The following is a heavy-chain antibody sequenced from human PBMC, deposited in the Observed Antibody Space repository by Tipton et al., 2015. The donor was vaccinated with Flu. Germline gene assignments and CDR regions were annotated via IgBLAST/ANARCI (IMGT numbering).Heavy chain of an antibody. V-gene: IGHV3-23*01. CDR2: ISGSGGST. CDR1: GFRFSSYA. D-gene: IGHD6-19*01. J-gene: IGHJ4*02. CDR3: AKDLNEWLVFGGFDY. Sequence: GSLRLSCAASGFRFSSYAMRWVRQAPGKGLEWVSAISGSGGSTYYADSVKGRFTISRDNSKNTLYLQMNSLRAEDTAVYYCAKDLNEWLVFGGFDYWGQGTLVTVSS.